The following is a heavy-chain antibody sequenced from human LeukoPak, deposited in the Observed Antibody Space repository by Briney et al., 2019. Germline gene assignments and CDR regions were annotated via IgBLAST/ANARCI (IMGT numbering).Heavy chain of an antibody. CDR2: IWYDGSNK. V-gene: IGHV3-33*01. CDR1: GFTFSSYG. D-gene: IGHD2-2*02. J-gene: IGHJ4*02. Sequence: GGSLRLSCAASGFTFSSYGMHWVRQAPGKGLEWVAVIWYDGSNKYYADSVKGRFTISRDNSKNTLYLQMNSLRAEDTAVYYCARGESAAISGFDYWGQGTLVTVSS. CDR3: ARGESAAISGFDY.